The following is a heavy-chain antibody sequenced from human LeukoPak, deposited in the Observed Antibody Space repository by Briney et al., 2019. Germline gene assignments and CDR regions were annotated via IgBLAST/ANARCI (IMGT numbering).Heavy chain of an antibody. D-gene: IGHD3-10*01. CDR2: TSYDGTRQ. J-gene: IGHJ4*02. V-gene: IGHV3-30*04. CDR3: AKDWSEGSGSYIDY. CDR1: GFSFGNHA. Sequence: GTSLRLSCAASGFSFGNHAMHWVRQAPGKGLEWLVVTSYDGTRQYYADFVRGRFTISRDNSKNTLYLHMNSLRVDDTAVYYCAKDWSEGSGSYIDYWGQGALVTVSS.